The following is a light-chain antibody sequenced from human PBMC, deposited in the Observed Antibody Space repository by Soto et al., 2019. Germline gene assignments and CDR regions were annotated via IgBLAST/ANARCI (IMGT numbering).Light chain of an antibody. CDR1: QSVSSNY. Sequence: IVLTQSPDTLSLSPGERATLSCRASQSVSSNYLAWYQQKLGQAPRLLIYDASRRATGIPDRFSGSGSGTDFTLTISSLEPEDFAVYYCQQRSNWPTFGGGTKVDIK. V-gene: IGKV3D-20*02. CDR2: DAS. J-gene: IGKJ4*01. CDR3: QQRSNWPT.